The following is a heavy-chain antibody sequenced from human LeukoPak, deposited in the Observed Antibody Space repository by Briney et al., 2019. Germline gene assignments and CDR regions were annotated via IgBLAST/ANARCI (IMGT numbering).Heavy chain of an antibody. V-gene: IGHV4-59*01. J-gene: IGHJ5*02. CDR1: GGSINDFY. CDR2: ISDSGAT. CDR3: ARVVRGAVTSNCFAP. Sequence: PSETLSLTCTVSGGSINDFYWTWIRQAPGKGLEWVGYISDSGATDYNPSLRSRVTMSVDMSKNEFSLQLTSVTAADTAMYYCARVVRGAVTSNCFAPWGQGTLVTVSS. D-gene: IGHD4-17*01.